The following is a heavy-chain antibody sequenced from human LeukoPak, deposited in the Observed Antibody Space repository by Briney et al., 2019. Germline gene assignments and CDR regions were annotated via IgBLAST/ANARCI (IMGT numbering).Heavy chain of an antibody. CDR3: AREELDLHYYYYYYMDV. V-gene: IGHV3-11*04. Sequence: PGGSLRLSCAASGFTFSDYYMSWIRQAPGKGLEWVSYISSSGSTIYYADSVKGRFTISRDNAKNSLYLQMNSLRAEDTAVYYCAREELDLHYYYYYYMDVWGKGTTVTVSS. D-gene: IGHD1-7*01. J-gene: IGHJ6*03. CDR2: ISSSGSTI. CDR1: GFTFSDYY.